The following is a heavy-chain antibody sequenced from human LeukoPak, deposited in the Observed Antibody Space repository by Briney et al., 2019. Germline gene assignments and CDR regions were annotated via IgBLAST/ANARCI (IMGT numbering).Heavy chain of an antibody. D-gene: IGHD3-3*01. V-gene: IGHV4-59*01. Sequence: PSETLSLTCTVSGGPISSYYWSWIRQPPGKGLEWIGYIYYSGSTNYNPSLKSRVTISVDTSKNQFSLKLSSVTAADTAVYYCASERRSGTNPSYFDYWGQGTLVTVSS. J-gene: IGHJ4*02. CDR1: GGPISSYY. CDR2: IYYSGST. CDR3: ASERRSGTNPSYFDY.